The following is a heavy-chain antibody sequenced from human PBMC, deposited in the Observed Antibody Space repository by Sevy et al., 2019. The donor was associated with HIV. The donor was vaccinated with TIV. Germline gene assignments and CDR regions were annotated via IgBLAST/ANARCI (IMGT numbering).Heavy chain of an antibody. V-gene: IGHV1-18*01. CDR3: AREGYYYRSGAYRPPNYYGMDV. CDR1: GYTFSSYG. J-gene: IGHJ6*02. Sequence: ASVNVSCKASGYTFSSYGISWVRQAPGQGLEWMGWISDYNGYTNYAHKFQGRVTMSTETSTSTAYMELRSLRSDDTAVYFCAREGYYYRSGAYRPPNYYGMDVWGQGTAVTVSS. CDR2: ISDYNGYT. D-gene: IGHD3-10*01.